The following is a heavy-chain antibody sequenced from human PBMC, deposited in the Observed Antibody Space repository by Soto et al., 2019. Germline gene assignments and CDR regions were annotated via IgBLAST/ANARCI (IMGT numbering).Heavy chain of an antibody. D-gene: IGHD3-10*01. CDR2: IVVGSGNT. CDR3: ALTYYYGSGSYNEWFDP. CDR1: GFTFISSA. Sequence: SVKVSCKASGFTFISSAVQWVRQARGQRLEWIGWIVVGSGNTNYAQKFQERVTITRDMSTGTAYMELSSLRSEDTAVYYCALTYYYGSGSYNEWFDPWGQGTLVTVS. V-gene: IGHV1-58*01. J-gene: IGHJ5*02.